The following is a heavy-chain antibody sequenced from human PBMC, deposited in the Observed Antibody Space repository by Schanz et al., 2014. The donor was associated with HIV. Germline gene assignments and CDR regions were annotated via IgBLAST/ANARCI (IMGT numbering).Heavy chain of an antibody. CDR3: AQMGAFAAFDI. V-gene: IGHV3-23*01. D-gene: IGHD3-16*01. CDR1: GFNFNNYA. CDR2: ISESGGRT. Sequence: EVQLLESGGGLEQPGGSLRLSCAASGFNFNNYAMTWVRQAPGKGLEWVSSISESGGRTYYADSVNGRFTISRDNSRNTLFLQMDSLRVDDTAVYYCAQMGAFAAFDIWGHGTVVTVSS. J-gene: IGHJ3*02.